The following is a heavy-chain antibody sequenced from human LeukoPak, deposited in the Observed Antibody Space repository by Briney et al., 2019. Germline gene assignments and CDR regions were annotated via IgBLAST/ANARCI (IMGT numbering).Heavy chain of an antibody. V-gene: IGHV4-30-4*01. J-gene: IGHJ4*02. CDR1: GGSISSGDYY. CDR2: IYYGGST. D-gene: IGHD3-9*01. CDR3: ARQRGYDILTGYYGTLDFDY. Sequence: SQTLSLTRTVSGGSISSGDYYWSWIRQPPGKGLEWIGYIYYGGSTYYNPSLKSRVTISVDTSKNQFSLKLSSVTAADTAVYYCARQRGYDILTGYYGTLDFDYWGQGTLVTVSS.